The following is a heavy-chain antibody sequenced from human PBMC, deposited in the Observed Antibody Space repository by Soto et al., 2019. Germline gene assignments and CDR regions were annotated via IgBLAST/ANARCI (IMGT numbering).Heavy chain of an antibody. CDR2: INSDGSST. D-gene: IGHD2-8*01. J-gene: IGHJ3*02. CDR1: GFTFSSYW. CDR3: ARERGGYCTNGVCYDAFDI. V-gene: IGHV3-74*01. Sequence: GGSLRLSCAASGFTFSSYWMHWVRQAPGKGLVWVSRINSDGSSTSYADSVKDRFTISRDNAKNTLYLQMNSLRAEDTAVYYCARERGGYCTNGVCYDAFDIWGQGTMVTVSS.